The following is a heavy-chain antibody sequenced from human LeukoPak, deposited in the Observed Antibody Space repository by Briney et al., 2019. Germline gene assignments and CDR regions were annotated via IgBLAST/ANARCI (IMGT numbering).Heavy chain of an antibody. CDR1: GFTFSSYS. CDR2: ISSSSSYI. CDR3: ARSPGDYYFDY. Sequence: GGSLRLSCAASGFTFSSYSMNWVRQAPGKGLEWVSSISSSSSYIYYADLVKGRFTISRDNAKNSLYLQMNSLRAEDTAVYYCARSPGDYYFDYWGQGTLVTVSS. D-gene: IGHD3-10*01. V-gene: IGHV3-21*01. J-gene: IGHJ4*02.